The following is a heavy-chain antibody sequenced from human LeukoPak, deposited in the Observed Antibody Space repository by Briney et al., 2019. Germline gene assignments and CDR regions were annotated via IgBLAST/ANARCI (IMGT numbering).Heavy chain of an antibody. V-gene: IGHV4-39*01. Sequence: SETLSLTCTVSGGSVSSSSYYWGWIRQPPGKGLEWIGSIYYSGSTYYNPSLKSRVTISVDTSKNQFSRKLSSVIAVDTAVYYCARHFRRPVWGQRTRVTVSS. D-gene: IGHD6-6*01. CDR3: ARHFRRPV. J-gene: IGHJ4*02. CDR2: IYYSGST. CDR1: GGSVSSSSYY.